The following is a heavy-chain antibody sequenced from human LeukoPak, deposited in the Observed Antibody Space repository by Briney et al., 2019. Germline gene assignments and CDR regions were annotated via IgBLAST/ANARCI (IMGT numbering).Heavy chain of an antibody. J-gene: IGHJ4*02. Sequence: GGSLRLSCAASGFTFSSYGMHWVRQAPGKGLEWVAFIGYDGNNKYYPDSVKGRFTISRDISKNTLYLQTNSLRAEDTAAYYCARGGLSSILTGYHALDYWGQGILVTVSS. CDR3: ARGGLSSILTGYHALDY. V-gene: IGHV3-30*02. CDR2: IGYDGNNK. CDR1: GFTFSSYG. D-gene: IGHD3-9*01.